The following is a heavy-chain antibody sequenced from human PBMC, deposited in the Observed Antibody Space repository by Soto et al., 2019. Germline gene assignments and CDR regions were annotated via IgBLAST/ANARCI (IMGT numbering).Heavy chain of an antibody. CDR2: ISAKNGNT. J-gene: IGHJ4*02. CDR3: AGDLYESSGTMAY. V-gene: IGHV1-18*01. CDR1: GYTFTTYG. D-gene: IGHD3-22*01. Sequence: QVQLVQSGAEVKKPGASVKVSCKAAGYTFTTYGISWVRQAPGQGLEWMGWISAKNGNTKHAQKLQGRVSMTTDTSTSTASMELRSLRSDETAVYYCAGDLYESSGTMAYWGQGTLVTVSS.